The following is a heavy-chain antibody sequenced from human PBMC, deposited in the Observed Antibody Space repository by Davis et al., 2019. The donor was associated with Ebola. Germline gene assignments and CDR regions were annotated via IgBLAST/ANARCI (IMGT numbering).Heavy chain of an antibody. CDR1: GYTFTSYD. J-gene: IGHJ6*02. CDR2: MNPNSGNT. V-gene: IGHV1-8*01. Sequence: ASVKVSCKASGYTFTSYDINWVRQATGQGLEWMGWMNPNSGNTSYAQKFQGRVTMTRDTSTSTVYMELSSLRSEDTAVYYCARAAPHRGGWYADGMDVWGQGTTVTVSS. CDR3: ARAAPHRGGWYADGMDV. D-gene: IGHD6-19*01.